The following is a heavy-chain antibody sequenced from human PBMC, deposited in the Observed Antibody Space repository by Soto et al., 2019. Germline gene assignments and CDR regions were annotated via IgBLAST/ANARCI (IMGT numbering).Heavy chain of an antibody. J-gene: IGHJ3*01. CDR1: GDSVSSDITS. CDR2: TYYRSKWFH. V-gene: IGHV6-1*01. D-gene: IGHD3-10*01. Sequence: QGQLQQSGPGLVKPSQTLSLTCAISGDSVSSDITSWNWIRQSPSRGLEWLGRTYYRSKWFHDYAASVKSRITINPDTSKNQFSLALSSMTPEDTAVYYCARGNALDVWGQGTVVTVSS. CDR3: ARGNALDV.